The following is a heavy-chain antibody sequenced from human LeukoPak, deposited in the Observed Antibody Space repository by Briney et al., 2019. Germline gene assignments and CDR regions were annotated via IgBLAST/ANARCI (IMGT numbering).Heavy chain of an antibody. D-gene: IGHD2-15*01. J-gene: IGHJ6*04. CDR2: ISSSGSTI. CDR3: ALRRSMYCSGGSCYSGYYGMDV. V-gene: IGHV3-48*03. Sequence: PGGSLRLSCAASGFTFSSYEMNWVRQAPGKGLEWVSYISSSGSTIYYADFVKGRFTISRDNAKNSLYLQMNSLRAEDTAVYYCALRRSMYCSGGSCYSGYYGMDVWGKGTTVTVSS. CDR1: GFTFSSYE.